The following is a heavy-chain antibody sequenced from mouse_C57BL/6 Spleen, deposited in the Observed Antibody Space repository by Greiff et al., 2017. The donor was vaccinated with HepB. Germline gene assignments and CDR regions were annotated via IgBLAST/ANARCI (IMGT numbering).Heavy chain of an antibody. Sequence: VQLQQSGPELVKPGASVKISCKASGYTFTDYYMNWVKQSHGKSLEWIGDINPNNGGTSYNQKFKGKATLTVDKSSSTAYMELRSLTSEDSAVYYCARERMVTTYFDYWGQGTTLTVSS. CDR1: GYTFTDYY. CDR3: ARERMVTTYFDY. V-gene: IGHV1-26*01. CDR2: INPNNGGT. J-gene: IGHJ2*01. D-gene: IGHD2-2*01.